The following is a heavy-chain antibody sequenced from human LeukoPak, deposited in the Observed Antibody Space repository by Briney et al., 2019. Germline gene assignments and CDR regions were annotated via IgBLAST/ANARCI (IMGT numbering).Heavy chain of an antibody. D-gene: IGHD3-16*01. J-gene: IGHJ5*02. CDR2: INTDGTNT. CDR1: GYTFTNYW. Sequence: GGSLRLSCAASGYTFTNYWMHWVRQAPGEGLVWVSRINTDGTNTIYADSVMGRFTVSRDNAKNTLYLQMDSLRAEDTAVYYCARDRGINWFDPWGQGTLVAVSS. V-gene: IGHV3-74*01. CDR3: ARDRGINWFDP.